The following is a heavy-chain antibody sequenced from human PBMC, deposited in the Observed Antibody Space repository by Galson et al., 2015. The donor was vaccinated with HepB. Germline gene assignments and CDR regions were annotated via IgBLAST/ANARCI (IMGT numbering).Heavy chain of an antibody. D-gene: IGHD3-16*01. Sequence: SLRLSCAASGFTFADYAMHWVRQAPGQGLEWVAGISWYSGSTDYAESVKGRFTISRDTAKNTLYLQMNSLRAEDTALYYCAKDIGRLGSYGLDPWGQGTMVTVSS. V-gene: IGHV3-9*01. CDR2: ISWYSGST. CDR3: AKDIGRLGSYGLDP. CDR1: GFTFADYA. J-gene: IGHJ5*02.